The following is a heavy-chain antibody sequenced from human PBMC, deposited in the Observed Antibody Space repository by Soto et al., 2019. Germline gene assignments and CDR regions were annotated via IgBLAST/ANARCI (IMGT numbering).Heavy chain of an antibody. CDR3: ARDPEIITIFGVVMPYGMDV. Sequence: SETLSLTCTVSGGSVSSGSYYWSWIRQPPGKGLEWIGYIYYSGSTNYNPSLKSRVTISVDTSKNQFSLKLSSVTAADTAVYYCARDPEIITIFGVVMPYGMDVCGQGTTVTVSS. D-gene: IGHD3-3*01. CDR1: GGSVSSGSYY. V-gene: IGHV4-61*01. J-gene: IGHJ6*02. CDR2: IYYSGST.